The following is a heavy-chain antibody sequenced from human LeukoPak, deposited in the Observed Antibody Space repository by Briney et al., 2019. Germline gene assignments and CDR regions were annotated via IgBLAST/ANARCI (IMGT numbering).Heavy chain of an antibody. CDR1: GGSISSSSYY. J-gene: IGHJ6*03. D-gene: IGHD2-15*01. V-gene: IGHV4-39*01. Sequence: SETLSLTCTVSGGSISSSSYYWGWIRQPPGKGLEWIGSIYYSGSTYYNPSLKSRVTISVDTSKNQFSLKLSSVTAADTAVYYCARVGGCSGGSCHYYYYMDVWGKGTTVTISS. CDR3: ARVGGCSGGSCHYYYYMDV. CDR2: IYYSGST.